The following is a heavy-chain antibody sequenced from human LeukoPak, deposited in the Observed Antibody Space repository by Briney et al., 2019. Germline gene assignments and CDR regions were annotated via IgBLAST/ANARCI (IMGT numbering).Heavy chain of an antibody. CDR2: IIPILGIA. V-gene: IGHV1-69*04. J-gene: IGHJ6*02. CDR3: ARTYYDILTGYLALGMDV. CDR1: GGTFSSYA. Sequence: GSSVKFSCKASGGTFSSYAISWVRQAPGQGLEWMGRIIPILGIANYAQKFQGRVTITADKSTSTAYMELSSLRSEDTAVYYCARTYYDILTGYLALGMDVWGQGTTVTVSS. D-gene: IGHD3-9*01.